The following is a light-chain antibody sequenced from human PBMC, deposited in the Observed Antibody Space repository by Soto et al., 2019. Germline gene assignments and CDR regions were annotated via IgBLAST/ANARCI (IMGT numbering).Light chain of an antibody. J-gene: IGKJ1*01. CDR2: DAS. CDR3: QQYNNWPQT. CDR1: QSLRSS. Sequence: ETMMTQSPDTLSVCLGERATLSCRASQSLRSSVAWYQQKPGQAPRLLIYDASTRATGIPARFSGSGSGTDFTLTISGLQSEDFAVYYCQQYNNWPQTFGQGTKVDIK. V-gene: IGKV3-15*01.